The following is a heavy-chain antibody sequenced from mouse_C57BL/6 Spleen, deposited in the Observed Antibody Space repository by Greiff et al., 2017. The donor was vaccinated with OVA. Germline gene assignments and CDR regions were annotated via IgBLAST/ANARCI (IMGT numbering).Heavy chain of an antibody. CDR3: AREFITTVDYYAMDY. D-gene: IGHD1-1*01. CDR2: IYPGSGST. Sequence: QVHVKQPGAELVKPGASVKMSCKASGYTFTSYWITWVKQRPGQGLEWIGDIYPGSGSTNYNEKFKSKATLTVDTSSSTAYMQLSSLTSEDSAVYYCAREFITTVDYYAMDYWGQGTSVTVSS. CDR1: GYTFTSYW. V-gene: IGHV1-55*01. J-gene: IGHJ4*01.